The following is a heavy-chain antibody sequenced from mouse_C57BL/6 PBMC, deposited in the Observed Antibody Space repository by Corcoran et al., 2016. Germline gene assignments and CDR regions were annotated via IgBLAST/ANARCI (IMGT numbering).Heavy chain of an antibody. D-gene: IGHD4-1*01. Sequence: QVQLKQSGAELVRPGASVKLSCKASGYTFTDYYINWVKQRPGQGLEWIARIYPGSGNTYYNEKFKGKATLTAEKSSSTAYMQLSSLTSEDSAVYFCARAGTEVWFAYWGQGTLVTVSA. CDR3: ARAGTEVWFAY. CDR2: IYPGSGNT. CDR1: GYTFTDYY. V-gene: IGHV1-76*01. J-gene: IGHJ3*01.